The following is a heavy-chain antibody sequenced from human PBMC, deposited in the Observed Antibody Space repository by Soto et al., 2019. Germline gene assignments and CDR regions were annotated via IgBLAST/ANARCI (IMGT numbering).Heavy chain of an antibody. J-gene: IGHJ4*02. Sequence: VQVLESGGALVQPGGSLRLSCAASGFTFKNHAMTWVRQAPGQGLEYVSSINAGGSGTFYAASVRGRFAISRDNAKNILYRQMSSLRAEDTALYYCAKSVADRGIDSWGKGTLVTVSS. V-gene: IGHV3-23*01. CDR2: INAGGSGT. CDR3: AKSVADRGIDS. CDR1: GFTFKNHA.